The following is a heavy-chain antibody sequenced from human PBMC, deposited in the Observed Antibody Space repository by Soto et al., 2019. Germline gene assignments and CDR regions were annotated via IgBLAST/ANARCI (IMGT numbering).Heavy chain of an antibody. J-gene: IGHJ6*02. Sequence: EVQLVESGGGLVKPGGSLRLSCAASGFTFSSYSMNWVRQAPGKGLEWVSSISSGSSYIYYADSVKGRFTISRDNAKNSLYPQMNSLRAEDTAVYYCARDGGNGYYDAFRADYYYGMDVWGQGTTVTVSS. D-gene: IGHD3-22*01. CDR1: GFTFSSYS. CDR3: ARDGGNGYYDAFRADYYYGMDV. V-gene: IGHV3-21*01. CDR2: ISSGSSYI.